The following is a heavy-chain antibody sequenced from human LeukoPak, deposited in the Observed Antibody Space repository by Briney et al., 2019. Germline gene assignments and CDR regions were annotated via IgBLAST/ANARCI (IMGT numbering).Heavy chain of an antibody. J-gene: IGHJ4*02. CDR3: ARYTVTTVTIFDY. CDR1: GGSISSSSYY. CDR2: IYYSGST. D-gene: IGHD4-11*01. V-gene: IGHV4-39*07. Sequence: PSETLSLTCTVPGGSISSSSYYWGWIRQPPGKGLEWIGSIYYSGSTYYNPSLKSRVTISVDTSKNQFSLKLSSVTAADTAVYYCARYTVTTVTIFDYWGQGTLVTVSS.